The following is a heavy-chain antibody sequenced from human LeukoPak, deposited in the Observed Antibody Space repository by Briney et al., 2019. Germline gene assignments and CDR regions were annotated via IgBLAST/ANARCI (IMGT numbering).Heavy chain of an antibody. J-gene: IGHJ4*02. CDR3: AGAPNQHYFDY. V-gene: IGHV4-59*01. CDR1: SGSITSYY. CDR2: IYYTGTT. Sequence: SETLSLTCTVSSGSITSYYWSWILQPPGKGLEYIGHIYYTGTTVYNPSLKSRVTMSVDTSKSQFSLRLISVTASDPAVYFCAGAPNQHYFDYWGQGTLVAVPS.